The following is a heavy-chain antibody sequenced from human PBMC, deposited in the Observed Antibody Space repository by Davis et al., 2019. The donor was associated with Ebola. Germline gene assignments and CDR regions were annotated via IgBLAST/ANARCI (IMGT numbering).Heavy chain of an antibody. J-gene: IGHJ5*02. CDR3: ARTTLTSVSDSGLGYNYFAP. D-gene: IGHD4-17*01. Sequence: ETLSLTCGVYGGSFSGYFWSWIRQSPGKGLEWLGEIGRGGSTNYNPTLKNRLTIALDTSKNQFSLRLESMTAADTAVYYCARTTLTSVSDSGLGYNYFAPWGQGTLVTVSS. V-gene: IGHV4-34*01. CDR2: IGRGGST. CDR1: GGSFSGYF.